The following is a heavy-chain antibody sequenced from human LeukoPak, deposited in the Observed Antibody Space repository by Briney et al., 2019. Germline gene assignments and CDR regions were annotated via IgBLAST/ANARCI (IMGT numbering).Heavy chain of an antibody. CDR1: GFTFSNAW. Sequence: GGSLRLSCAASGFTFSNAWMSWVRQAPGKGLEWVGRIKSKTDGGTTDYAAPVKGRFTISRDDSKNTLYLQMNSLKTEDTAVYYCTTGRFGELLYSSYWGQGTLVTVSS. J-gene: IGHJ4*02. CDR2: IKSKTDGGTT. V-gene: IGHV3-15*01. CDR3: TTGRFGELLYSSY. D-gene: IGHD3-10*01.